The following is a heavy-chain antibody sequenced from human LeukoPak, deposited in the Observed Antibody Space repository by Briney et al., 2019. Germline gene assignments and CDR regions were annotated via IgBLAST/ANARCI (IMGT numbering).Heavy chain of an antibody. D-gene: IGHD5-24*01. CDR2: IYHSGST. V-gene: IGHV4-39*07. CDR3: ARVIFSRDGYTPEYYFDY. Sequence: SETLSLTCTVSGGSISSSSYYWGWIRQPPGKGLEWIGSIYHSGSTYYNPSLKSRVTISVDTSKNQFSLKLSSVTAADTAVYYCARVIFSRDGYTPEYYFDYWGQGTLVTVSS. J-gene: IGHJ4*02. CDR1: GGSISSSSYY.